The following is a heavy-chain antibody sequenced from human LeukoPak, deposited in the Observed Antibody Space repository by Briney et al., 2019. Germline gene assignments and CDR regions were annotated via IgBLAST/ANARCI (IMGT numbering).Heavy chain of an antibody. Sequence: ASVKVSCKXSGYTFTSYGISWVRQAPGQGLEWMGWISAYNGNTNYAQKLQGRVTMTTDTSTSTAYMELRSLRSDDTAVYYCARADIVVVPAAIDYWGQGTLVTVSS. CDR3: ARADIVVVPAAIDY. CDR2: ISAYNGNT. J-gene: IGHJ4*02. V-gene: IGHV1-18*01. D-gene: IGHD2-2*01. CDR1: GYTFTSYG.